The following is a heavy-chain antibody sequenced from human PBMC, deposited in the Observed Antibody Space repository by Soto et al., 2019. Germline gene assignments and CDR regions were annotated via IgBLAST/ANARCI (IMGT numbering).Heavy chain of an antibody. CDR2: INPSGGT. D-gene: IGHD6-6*01. CDR1: GGSFSTDY. V-gene: IGHV4-34*01. Sequence: QVQLQQWGAGLLKPSETLSLTCAVYGGSFSTDYWSWIRQPPGKGLEWIGEINPSGGTNYNPSLKRRVTISVATSTDQFSLKLSSVTAADTAVYYCARVLAARASRDFDYWGQGTRVTVSS. CDR3: ARVLAARASRDFDY. J-gene: IGHJ4*02.